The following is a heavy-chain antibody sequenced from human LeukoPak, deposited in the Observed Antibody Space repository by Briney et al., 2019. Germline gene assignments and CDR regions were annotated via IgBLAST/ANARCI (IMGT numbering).Heavy chain of an antibody. V-gene: IGHV4-31*03. D-gene: IGHD2-2*01. Sequence: SETLSLTCTVSGGSISSGGYYWSWIRQHPGKGLEWIGYIYYSGSTYYNPSLKSRVTISVDTSKNQFSLKLSSVTAADTAVYYCARGWDIVVVPAASRAQFDYWGRGTLVTVSS. CDR1: GGSISSGGYY. J-gene: IGHJ4*02. CDR3: ARGWDIVVVPAASRAQFDY. CDR2: IYYSGST.